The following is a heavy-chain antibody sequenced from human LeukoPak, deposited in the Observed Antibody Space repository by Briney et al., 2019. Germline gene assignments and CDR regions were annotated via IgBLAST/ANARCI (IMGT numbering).Heavy chain of an antibody. D-gene: IGHD5-12*01. Sequence: PSETLSLTCAVYGGSFSGYYWSWIRQPPGKGLEWIGEINHSGSTNYNPSLKSRVTISVDTSKNQFSLKLSSVTAADTAVYYCARWASGYDLYDAFDIWGQGTMVTVSS. J-gene: IGHJ3*02. CDR2: INHSGST. CDR3: ARWASGYDLYDAFDI. CDR1: GGSFSGYY. V-gene: IGHV4-34*01.